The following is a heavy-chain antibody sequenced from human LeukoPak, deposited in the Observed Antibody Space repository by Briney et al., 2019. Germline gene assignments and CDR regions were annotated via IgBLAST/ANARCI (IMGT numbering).Heavy chain of an antibody. CDR3: VKDVGGSYAFDY. V-gene: IGHV3-64D*09. J-gene: IGHJ4*02. CDR2: INDNGGRT. Sequence: GGSLRLSCAASEFTFSNYAMHWVRQAPGKGLEYVSGINDNGGRTHYGDSVKGRFGISRDNSKNTLHLQMSTLRAEDTALYYCVKDVGGSYAFDYWGQGILVTVAS. D-gene: IGHD1-26*01. CDR1: EFTFSNYA.